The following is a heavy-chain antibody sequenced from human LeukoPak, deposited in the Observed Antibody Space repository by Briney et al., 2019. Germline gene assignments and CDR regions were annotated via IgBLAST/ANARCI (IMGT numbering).Heavy chain of an antibody. D-gene: IGHD6-13*01. V-gene: IGHV3-23*01. Sequence: GGSLRLSCAASGFTFSSYAMSWVRQGPGKGLEWVSGFSASDGSTQYADSVKGRFTISRDNSKNTLFLHMNSLRGDDTAVYYCAKSRTPASGTGAFDIWGQGTMVTVSS. CDR3: AKSRTPASGTGAFDI. CDR2: FSASDGST. CDR1: GFTFSSYA. J-gene: IGHJ3*02.